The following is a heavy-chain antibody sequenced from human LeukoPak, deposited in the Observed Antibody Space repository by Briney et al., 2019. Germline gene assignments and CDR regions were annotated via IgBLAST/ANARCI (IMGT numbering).Heavy chain of an antibody. CDR3: VLDPNSNWFDF. Sequence: SETLSLTCSVSGDSVSGFYWNWIRQSPGTGLEWIGNIHYSGNSNYNPSLKSRVTMSIDTSRNQFFLKLNSVTAADTAVYYCVLDPNSNWFDFWGQGTQVTVSS. J-gene: IGHJ5*01. CDR2: IHYSGNS. CDR1: GDSVSGFY. V-gene: IGHV4-59*08. D-gene: IGHD2-8*01.